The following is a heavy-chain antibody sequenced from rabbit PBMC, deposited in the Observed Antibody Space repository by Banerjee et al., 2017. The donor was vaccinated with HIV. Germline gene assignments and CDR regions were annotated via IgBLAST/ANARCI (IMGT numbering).Heavy chain of an antibody. CDR1: GFSFSSGYY. D-gene: IGHD4-2*01. CDR2: IATDSSGSH. Sequence: QSLEESGGDLVKPGASLTLTCTASGFSFSSGYYMCWVRQAPGKGLEWIACIATDSSGSHYYASWAKGRFTISKTSSTTVTLQMTSLTAADTATYFCARDLTDSMFYFNLWGPGTLVTV. J-gene: IGHJ4*01. V-gene: IGHV1S40*01. CDR3: ARDLTDSMFYFNL.